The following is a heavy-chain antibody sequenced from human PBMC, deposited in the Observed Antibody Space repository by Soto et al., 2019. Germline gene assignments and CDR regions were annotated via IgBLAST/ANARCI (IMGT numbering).Heavy chain of an antibody. J-gene: IGHJ4*02. D-gene: IGHD3-22*01. Sequence: PGGSLRLSCAASGLTVSSSYMSWVRQAPGKGLQWVSVIYSAGSTYYANSVKGRFTISRDNSKNTLYLQMNSLRAEDTAVYYCAKVSDYYDSSGRKYYFDYWGQGTLVTVSS. CDR2: IYSAGST. CDR3: AKVSDYYDSSGRKYYFDY. CDR1: GLTVSSSY. V-gene: IGHV3-53*01.